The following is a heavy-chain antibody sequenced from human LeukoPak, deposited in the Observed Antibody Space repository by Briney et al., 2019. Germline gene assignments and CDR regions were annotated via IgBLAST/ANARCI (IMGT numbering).Heavy chain of an antibody. CDR2: IYYSGST. D-gene: IGHD6-19*01. CDR3: ARDSVADRMLDY. J-gene: IGHJ4*02. V-gene: IGHV4-59*01. Sequence: ASGTLSLTCTVSGGSISSYYWSWIRQPPGKGLEWIGYIYYSGSTNYNPSLKSRVTISVDTSKNQFSLKLSSVTAADTAVYYCARDSVADRMLDYWGQGTLVTVSS. CDR1: GGSISSYY.